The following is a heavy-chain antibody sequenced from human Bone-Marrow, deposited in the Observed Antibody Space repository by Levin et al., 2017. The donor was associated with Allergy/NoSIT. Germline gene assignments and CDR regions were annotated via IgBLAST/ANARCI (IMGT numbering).Heavy chain of an antibody. Sequence: KVSCKASGYTFTNHWIGWVRQVTGKGLEWMGIVYPTDSSATYGPSFQGQVTMSVDKTITTAYLQWRSLQPSATAIYYCARGNYDFWSGNYHSFDYWGQGTLLSVSS. J-gene: IGHJ4*02. D-gene: IGHD3-3*01. CDR1: GYTFTNHW. CDR2: VYPTDSSA. CDR3: ARGNYDFWSGNYHSFDY. V-gene: IGHV5-51*01.